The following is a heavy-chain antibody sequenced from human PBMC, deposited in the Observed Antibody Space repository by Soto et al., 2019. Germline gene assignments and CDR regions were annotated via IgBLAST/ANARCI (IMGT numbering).Heavy chain of an antibody. CDR2: IDSGAGT. CDR3: ARGYHSNTNCQGFDY. J-gene: IGHJ4*02. V-gene: IGHV3-23*01. Sequence: EVQLLDSGGGLVQPGGSLRLSCAASGFTFSHSAMNWVRQAPGKGLEWVSAIDSGAGTYYAASVTGRFTISRDNSKNTLYLQMNSLRAEDTALYQCARGYHSNTNCQGFDYWGQGTLVTVSS. D-gene: IGHD2-2*01. CDR1: GFTFSHSA.